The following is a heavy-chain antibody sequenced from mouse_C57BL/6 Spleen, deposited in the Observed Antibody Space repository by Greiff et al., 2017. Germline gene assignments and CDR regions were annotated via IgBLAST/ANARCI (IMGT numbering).Heavy chain of an antibody. CDR2: IDPEDGET. CDR3: ATLEYYFDY. CDR1: GFNIKDYY. V-gene: IGHV14-2*01. Sequence: VQLQQSGAELVKPGASVKLSCTASGFNIKDYYMHWVKQRTEQGLEWIGRIDPEDGETKYAPKFQGKATITADPSSNTAYLQLSSLTSEDTAVYCGATLEYYFDYWGQGTTLTVSS. J-gene: IGHJ2*01.